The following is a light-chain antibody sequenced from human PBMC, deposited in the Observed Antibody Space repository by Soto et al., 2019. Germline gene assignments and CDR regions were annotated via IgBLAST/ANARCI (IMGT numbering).Light chain of an antibody. CDR2: EAS. CDR3: HQRSNWPQT. Sequence: EIVLTQSPATLSLSPGERATLSCRASQSVNNYLDWYQQKPGQAPRLLIYEASNRATGIPARFSGSGSGTDFILTISSLEPEDFAVYYCHQRSNWPQTFGQGTKVDSK. V-gene: IGKV3-11*01. CDR1: QSVNNY. J-gene: IGKJ1*01.